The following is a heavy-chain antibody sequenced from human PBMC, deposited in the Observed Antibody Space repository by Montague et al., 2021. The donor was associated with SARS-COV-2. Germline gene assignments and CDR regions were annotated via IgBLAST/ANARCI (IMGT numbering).Heavy chain of an antibody. CDR2: INHSGST. CDR1: GGSFSGFY. Sequence: SETLSLTCAVYGGSFSGFYWSWIRQPPGKGLEWIGEINHSGSTNYNPSLKSRVTISVDTSKNQFSLKLSSVTAADTAVYYCARWRPSSGWLYYYYYGMDVWGQGTTVTVSS. V-gene: IGHV4-34*01. J-gene: IGHJ6*02. CDR3: ARWRPSSGWLYYYYYGMDV. D-gene: IGHD6-25*01.